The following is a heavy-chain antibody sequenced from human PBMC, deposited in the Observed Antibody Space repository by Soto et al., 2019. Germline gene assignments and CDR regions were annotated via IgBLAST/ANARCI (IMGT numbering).Heavy chain of an antibody. V-gene: IGHV4-59*01. D-gene: IGHD6-13*01. CDR1: GVSISSYY. Sequence: PSETLSLTCTVSGVSISSYYWSWIRLPPGKGLEWIGYIYYSGSTNYNPSLKSRVHLSVATSKNQFSLKLSSVTAADTAVYYCARWYSRSWYYFDYWGQGTQVTVSS. CDR3: ARWYSRSWYYFDY. J-gene: IGHJ4*02. CDR2: IYYSGST.